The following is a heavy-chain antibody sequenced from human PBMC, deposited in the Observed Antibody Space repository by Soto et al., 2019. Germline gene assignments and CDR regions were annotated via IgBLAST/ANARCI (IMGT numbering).Heavy chain of an antibody. CDR1: GGTFSSYA. V-gene: IGHV1-69*06. CDR2: IIPIFGTA. D-gene: IGHD3-3*01. CDR3: ARDQGNTIFGVVSTSYYYYGMDV. J-gene: IGHJ6*02. Sequence: ASVKVSCKASGGTFSSYAISCVRQAPGQGLEWMGGIIPIFGTANYAQKFQGRVTITADKSTSTAYMELSSLRSEDTAVYYCARDQGNTIFGVVSTSYYYYGMDVWGQGTTVTVSS.